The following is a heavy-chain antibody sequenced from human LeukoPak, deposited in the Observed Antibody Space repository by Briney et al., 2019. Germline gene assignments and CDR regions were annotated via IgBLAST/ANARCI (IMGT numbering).Heavy chain of an antibody. D-gene: IGHD3-3*01. CDR2: VSYDGSDK. CDR1: GFTFSSYG. J-gene: IGHJ4*02. CDR3: AGLRFLEWLDFDY. V-gene: IGHV3-30*03. Sequence: PGGSLRLSCEASGFTFSSYGIHWVRQAPDKGLEWVAVVSYDGSDKYYADSVKGRFTISRDNSKNTLYLQMNSLRAEDTAVYYCAGLRFLEWLDFDYWGQGTLVTVSS.